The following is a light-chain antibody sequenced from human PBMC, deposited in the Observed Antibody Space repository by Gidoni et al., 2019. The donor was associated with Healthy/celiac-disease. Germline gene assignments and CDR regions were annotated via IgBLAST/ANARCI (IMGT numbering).Light chain of an antibody. J-gene: IGKJ4*01. V-gene: IGKV3-15*01. CDR3: QQYNNWPPEIT. CDR1: QSVSSN. Sequence: VMTPSPATLSVSPGERSTLSCRASQSVSSNLAWYQQKPGQAPRLLIYGASTRATGIPARFSGSGSGTEFTLTISSLQSEDFAVYYCQQYNNWPPEITFGGGTKVEIK. CDR2: GAS.